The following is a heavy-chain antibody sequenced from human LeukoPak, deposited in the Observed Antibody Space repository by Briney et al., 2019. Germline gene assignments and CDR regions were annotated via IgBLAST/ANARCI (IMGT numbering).Heavy chain of an antibody. V-gene: IGHV3-7*01. J-gene: IGHJ6*03. Sequence: GGSLRLSCAASGFTFSSYAMSWVRQAPGKGLEWVANIKQDGSEKYYVDSVKGRFTISRDNAKNSLYLQMNSLRAEDTAVYYCARDRYCSSTSCYGADYYYYMDVWGKGTTVTVSS. CDR2: IKQDGSEK. CDR1: GFTFSSYA. CDR3: ARDRYCSSTSCYGADYYYYMDV. D-gene: IGHD2-2*01.